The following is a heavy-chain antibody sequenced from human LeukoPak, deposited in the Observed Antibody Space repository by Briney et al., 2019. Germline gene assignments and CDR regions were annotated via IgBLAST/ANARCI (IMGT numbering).Heavy chain of an antibody. CDR1: GFTFSSYA. CDR2: ISGSGGST. J-gene: IGHJ4*02. CDR3: AKVLTPIVLMVYAPDFDY. V-gene: IGHV3-23*01. D-gene: IGHD2-8*01. Sequence: PGGSLRLSCAASGFTFSSYAMSWVRQAPGKGLEWVSAISGSGGSTYYADSVKGRFTISRDNSKNTLYLQMNSLRAEDTAVYYCAKVLTPIVLMVYAPDFDYWGQGTLVTVSS.